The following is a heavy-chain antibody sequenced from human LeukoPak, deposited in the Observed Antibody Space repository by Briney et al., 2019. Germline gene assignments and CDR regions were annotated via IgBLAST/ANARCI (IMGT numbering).Heavy chain of an antibody. CDR3: ARAPSGFTYGPGDH. CDR2: ISTYDGNA. V-gene: IGHV1-18*01. J-gene: IGHJ4*02. CDR1: GYSFTSYG. Sequence: ASVKVSCKASGYSFTSYGITWVRQAPGQGLEGMGWISTYDGNANYAQKLQGRVTMTTDTSTITAYMELRSLRSDDTAVYYCARAPSGFTYGPGDHWGQGTLVTVSS. D-gene: IGHD5-18*01.